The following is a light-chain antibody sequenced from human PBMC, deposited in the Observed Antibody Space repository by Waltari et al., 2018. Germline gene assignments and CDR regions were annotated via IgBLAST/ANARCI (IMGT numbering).Light chain of an antibody. Sequence: FSLLDYVSWYQQRPGKVPRLIFYDVVKRPSGVSNRFSGSMSGYTATLTISGLQAEDEADYYCCSYTSSDTYVFGSGTTVTVL. J-gene: IGLJ1*01. CDR3: CSYTSSDTYV. V-gene: IGLV2-14*03. CDR2: DVV. CDR1: FSLLDY.